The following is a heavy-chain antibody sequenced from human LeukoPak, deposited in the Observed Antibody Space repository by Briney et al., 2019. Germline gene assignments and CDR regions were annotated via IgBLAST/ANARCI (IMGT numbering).Heavy chain of an antibody. CDR3: AKPKKHIVVED. CDR1: GFSFSSYG. CDR2: INTSGGTT. D-gene: IGHD2-21*01. V-gene: IGHV3-23*01. J-gene: IGHJ4*02. Sequence: GGSLRLSCAASGFSFSSYGISWVRQAPGKGLEWVSTINTSGGTTYYADSVKGRFTVSRDNSKNTLYLQMNSLRAEDTAVYYCAKPKKHIVVEDWGQGTLVTVSS.